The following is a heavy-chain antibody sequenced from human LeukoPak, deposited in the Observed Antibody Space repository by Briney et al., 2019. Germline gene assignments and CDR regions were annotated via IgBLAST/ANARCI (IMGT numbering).Heavy chain of an antibody. J-gene: IGHJ6*03. CDR2: MNPNSGNT. CDR1: GYTFTGYY. CDR3: SREANDDWLAATGYYYYYMDV. D-gene: IGHD3-9*01. V-gene: IGHV1-8*02. Sequence: ASVKPSCKASGYTFTGYYMHCVRQAPGQPLERMGWMNPNSGNTGYAQKFQGRVTMTRNTSISTAYMELSSLRSEDTAVYYCSREANDDWLAATGYYYYYMDVWGKGTTVTISS.